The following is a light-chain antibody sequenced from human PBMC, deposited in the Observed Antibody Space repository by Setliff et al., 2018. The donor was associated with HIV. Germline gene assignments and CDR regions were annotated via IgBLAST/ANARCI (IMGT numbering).Light chain of an antibody. CDR1: SSDVGTYNL. J-gene: IGLJ1*01. CDR3: CSYAGSSTCV. CDR2: EVT. V-gene: IGLV2-23*02. Sequence: QSALTQPASVSGSPGQSIIISCTGTSSDVGTYNLVSWYQQHPGKAPKLIISEVTKRPSGVSNRFSGSKSDNTASLTISGLQAEDEADYYCCSYAGSSTCVFGTGTKGTVL.